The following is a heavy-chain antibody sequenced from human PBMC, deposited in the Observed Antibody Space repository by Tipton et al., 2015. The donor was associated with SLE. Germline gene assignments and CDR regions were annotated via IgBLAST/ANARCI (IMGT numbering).Heavy chain of an antibody. CDR1: GYSISSGYY. J-gene: IGHJ3*02. D-gene: IGHD5-12*01. CDR2: IYHSGST. V-gene: IGHV4-38-2*02. Sequence: TLSLTCAVSGYSISSGYYWGWIRQPPGKGLEWIGSIYHSGSTYYNPSLKSRVTISVDTSKNQFSLKLSSVTAADTAVYYCARDIRRGHSGNDYHAFDIWGQGTMVTVSS. CDR3: ARDIRRGHSGNDYHAFDI.